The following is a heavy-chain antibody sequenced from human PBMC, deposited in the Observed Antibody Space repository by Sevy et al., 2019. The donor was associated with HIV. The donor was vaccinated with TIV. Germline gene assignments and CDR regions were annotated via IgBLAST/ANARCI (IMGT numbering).Heavy chain of an antibody. CDR2: MSHDGNYK. CDR1: GFTFSDYD. Sequence: RGSLRLSCAASGFTFSDYDMHWVRQAPGKGLEWVAVMSHDGNYKNHADSVKVRFTISRDNFKNTLYLQMNSLRVEDTAVYFCARLFSCGGDCYYLDYWGQGAPVTVSS. V-gene: IGHV3-30*04. CDR3: ARLFSCGGDCYYLDY. D-gene: IGHD2-21*02. J-gene: IGHJ4*02.